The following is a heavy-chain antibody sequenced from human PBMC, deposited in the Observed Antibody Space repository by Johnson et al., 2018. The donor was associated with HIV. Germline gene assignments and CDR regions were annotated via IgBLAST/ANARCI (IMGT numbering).Heavy chain of an antibody. D-gene: IGHD6-13*01. J-gene: IGHJ3*02. V-gene: IGHV3-13*01. Sequence: VQLVESGGGLVKPGGSLRLSCAASGFTFSSYGMHWVRQATGKGLDWVSVIGTAGDTYYLGSVKGRFTISRENAKNSLYLQMNSLRAGDTAIYYCAKGRYSSSWYLAGAFDIWGQGTMVTVSS. CDR1: GFTFSSYG. CDR3: AKGRYSSSWYLAGAFDI. CDR2: IGTAGDT.